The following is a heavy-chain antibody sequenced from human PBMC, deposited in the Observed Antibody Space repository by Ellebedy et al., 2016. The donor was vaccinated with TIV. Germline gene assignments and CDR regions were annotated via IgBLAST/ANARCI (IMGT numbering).Heavy chain of an antibody. D-gene: IGHD2-2*01. CDR3: ARLSNTNSFFDY. V-gene: IGHV3-9*01. CDR1: GFTFDDYA. Sequence: SLKISXAASGFTFDDYAMHWVRQTPGKGLEWVSGISWNSGSKGYADSVKGRFTISRDNAKNSLYLQMNSLRGDDTATYYCARLSNTNSFFDYWGQGTFVTFSS. CDR2: ISWNSGSK. J-gene: IGHJ4*02.